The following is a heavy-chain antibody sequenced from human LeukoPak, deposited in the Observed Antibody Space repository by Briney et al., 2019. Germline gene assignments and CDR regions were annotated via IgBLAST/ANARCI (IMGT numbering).Heavy chain of an antibody. CDR1: GGSFSGYY. Sequence: PSETLSLTCAVYGGSFSGYYWSWIRQPPGKGLEWIGSIYYSGSTYYNPSLKNRVTISVDTSKNQFSLKLSSVTAADTAVYYCARIPSRISWFDPWGQGTLVTVSS. J-gene: IGHJ5*02. V-gene: IGHV4-34*01. D-gene: IGHD1-14*01. CDR2: IYYSGST. CDR3: ARIPSRISWFDP.